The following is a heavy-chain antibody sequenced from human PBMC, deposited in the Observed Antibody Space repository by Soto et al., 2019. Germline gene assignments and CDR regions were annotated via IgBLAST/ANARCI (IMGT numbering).Heavy chain of an antibody. CDR3: ARMMSWENLDY. Sequence: ASVKVSCKASGYTFTSYYMHWVRQAPGQGLEWMGIINPSGGSTSYAQKFQGRVTMTRDTSTSTVYMELSSLRSEDTAVYYSARMMSWENLDYWGQGTLVTVSS. J-gene: IGHJ4*02. CDR2: INPSGGST. D-gene: IGHD1-26*01. V-gene: IGHV1-46*01. CDR1: GYTFTSYY.